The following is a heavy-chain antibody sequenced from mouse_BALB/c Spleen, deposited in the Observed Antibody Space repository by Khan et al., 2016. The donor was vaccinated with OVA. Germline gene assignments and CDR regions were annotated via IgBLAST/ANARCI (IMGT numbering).Heavy chain of an antibody. V-gene: IGHV5-9-1*01. CDR2: ISSDGDYT. D-gene: IGHD2-1*01. Sequence: EVMLVESGGGLVKPGGSLKLSCAASGFTFSTFAMSWVRQTPEKRLEWVATISSDGDYTYYPDNVTGHFTISRDNAKNTLYLKMSSLRSEDTAMYYCARSPYGNFAYWGQGTLVTVSA. CDR1: GFTFSTFA. CDR3: ARSPYGNFAY. J-gene: IGHJ3*01.